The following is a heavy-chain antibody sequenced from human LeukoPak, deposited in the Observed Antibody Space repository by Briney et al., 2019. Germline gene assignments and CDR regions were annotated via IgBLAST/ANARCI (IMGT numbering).Heavy chain of an antibody. D-gene: IGHD3-10*01. CDR2: ISGYNGNT. CDR1: GYTFTRHG. V-gene: IGHV1-18*04. J-gene: IGHJ4*02. Sequence: ASVKVSCKASGYTFTRHGISWVRQAPGQGLERMGWISGYNGNTNYAQKFQGRVNMTTDTSTSTAYMELRSLRSDDTAVYYCARLTYYSGSGAYDYWGQGTLVTVSS. CDR3: ARLTYYSGSGAYDY.